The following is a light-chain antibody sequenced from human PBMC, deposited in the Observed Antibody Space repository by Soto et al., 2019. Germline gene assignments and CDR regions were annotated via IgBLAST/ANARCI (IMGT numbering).Light chain of an antibody. Sequence: EIVLTQSPVTLSLSPGERATLSCRASQSVSNSLVWFQQKPGQARRLLIYDASNRATDIPARFSGSGSGTDFTLTISSLEPEDLAVYYCQQRRNWPRTFGQGTKLEIK. J-gene: IGKJ2*01. V-gene: IGKV3-11*01. CDR3: QQRRNWPRT. CDR1: QSVSNS. CDR2: DAS.